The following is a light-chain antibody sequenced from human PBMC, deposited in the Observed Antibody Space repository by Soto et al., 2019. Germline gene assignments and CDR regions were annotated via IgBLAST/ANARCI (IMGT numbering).Light chain of an antibody. CDR1: QSVRSN. V-gene: IGKV3-20*01. Sequence: IVMTQFPATLSVFPGERATLSCRASQSVRSNLDWYQQKPGQAPRLLIYDATTRATGIPDRFSGSGSGTDFTLTISRLEPEDFAVYYCQQYGSSPWTFGQGTKVDIK. J-gene: IGKJ1*01. CDR2: DAT. CDR3: QQYGSSPWT.